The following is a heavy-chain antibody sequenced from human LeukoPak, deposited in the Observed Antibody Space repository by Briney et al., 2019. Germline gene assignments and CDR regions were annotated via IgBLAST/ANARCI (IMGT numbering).Heavy chain of an antibody. CDR3: ARGGATKRNYYYYMDV. D-gene: IGHD1-26*01. V-gene: IGHV3-7*01. CDR1: GFTFSSYW. Sequence: GGSLRLSCAAPGFTFSSYWMSWVRQAPGKGLEWVATIRQDGSENHCVDSVKGRFTISRDNAKNSLYLQMNSLRAEDTAVYYCARGGATKRNYYYYMDVWGKGTTVTVSS. J-gene: IGHJ6*03. CDR2: IRQDGSEN.